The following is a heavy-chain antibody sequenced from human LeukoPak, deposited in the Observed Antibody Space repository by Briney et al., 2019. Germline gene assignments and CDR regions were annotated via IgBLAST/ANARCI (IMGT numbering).Heavy chain of an antibody. CDR3: AKEDDFGNHFDY. D-gene: IGHD4-11*01. Sequence: PGGSLRLSCAASGFTFSSYAMTWVRQAPGKGLEWVSDISGSSGGTYYADSVKGRFIISRDNFKNTVYLQMNSLRAEDTAVYYCAKEDDFGNHFDYWGQGTLVTVSS. CDR1: GFTFSSYA. V-gene: IGHV3-23*01. CDR2: ISGSSGGT. J-gene: IGHJ4*02.